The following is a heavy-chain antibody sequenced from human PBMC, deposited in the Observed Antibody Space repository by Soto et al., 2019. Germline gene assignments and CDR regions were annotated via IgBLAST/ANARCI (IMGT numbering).Heavy chain of an antibody. D-gene: IGHD6-19*01. Sequence: QVQLVESGGGVVQPGRSLRLSCAASGFTFSSYAMHWVRRAPGKGLEWVADISYDGSNKYYADSVKGRFTISRDNSKNTLYLQMNSLRAEDTAVYYCARDSEWLVWENWGQGTLVTVSS. CDR3: ARDSEWLVWEN. V-gene: IGHV3-30-3*01. CDR1: GFTFSSYA. J-gene: IGHJ4*02. CDR2: ISYDGSNK.